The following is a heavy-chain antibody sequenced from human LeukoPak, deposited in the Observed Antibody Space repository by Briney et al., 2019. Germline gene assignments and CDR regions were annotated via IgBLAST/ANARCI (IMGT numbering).Heavy chain of an antibody. CDR1: GFTFSTYA. V-gene: IGHV3-9*01. J-gene: IGHJ4*02. Sequence: GGSLRLSCAASGFTFSTYAMSWVCQAPGKGLEWVSGISWNSGSIGYADSVKGRFTISRDNAKNSLYLQMNSLRAEDTALYYCAQDRGPARLGGYFDYWGQGTLVTLSS. CDR3: AQDRGPARLGGYFDY. D-gene: IGHD6-6*01. CDR2: ISWNSGSI.